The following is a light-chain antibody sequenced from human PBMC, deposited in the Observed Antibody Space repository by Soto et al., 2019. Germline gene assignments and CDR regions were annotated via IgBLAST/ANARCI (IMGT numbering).Light chain of an antibody. Sequence: QSALTQSASVSGSPGQSITISCTGTSGDVGVYNFVSWYQQHPGKAPKLIIYEVSNRPSGVSNRFSGSKSGNTASLTISGLRAEDEADYYCSSYTSSSTLVVFGGGTKLTVL. J-gene: IGLJ2*01. V-gene: IGLV2-14*01. CDR1: SGDVGVYNF. CDR3: SSYTSSSTLVV. CDR2: EVS.